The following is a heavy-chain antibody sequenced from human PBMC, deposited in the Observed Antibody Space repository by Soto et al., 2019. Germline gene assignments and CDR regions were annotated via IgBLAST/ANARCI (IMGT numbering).Heavy chain of an antibody. CDR1: GGSISSGGYS. J-gene: IGHJ4*02. Sequence: PSETLSLTCAVSGGSISSGGYSWSWIRQPPGKGLEWIGYIYHSGSTYYNPSLKSRVTISVDRSKNQFSLKLSSVTAADTAVYYCARALFPLMTKLTPLFDYWGQGTLVTVSS. CDR2: IYHSGST. V-gene: IGHV4-30-2*01. D-gene: IGHD2-8*01. CDR3: ARALFPLMTKLTPLFDY.